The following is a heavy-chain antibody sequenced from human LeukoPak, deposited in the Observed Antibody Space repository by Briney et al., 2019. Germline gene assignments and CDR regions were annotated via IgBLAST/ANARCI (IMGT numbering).Heavy chain of an antibody. D-gene: IGHD2-2*01. V-gene: IGHV3-21*01. CDR2: ISSRGSSI. CDR3: ARFETCTSTTCDDTFDI. CDR1: GFTFSSYA. Sequence: PGGSLRLSCAASGFTFSSYAMSWVRQAPGKGLEWVSSISSRGSSIYYADSVKGRFTISRDNAKNSLYLQMNSLRAEDTAVYYCARFETCTSTTCDDTFDIWGQGTMVTVSS. J-gene: IGHJ3*02.